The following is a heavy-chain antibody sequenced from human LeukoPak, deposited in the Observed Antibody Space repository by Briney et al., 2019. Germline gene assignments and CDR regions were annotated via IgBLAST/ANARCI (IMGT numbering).Heavy chain of an antibody. V-gene: IGHV3-64*01. CDR2: ISSNGHST. CDR3: AKEYYYDSSGYYPLFDY. D-gene: IGHD3-22*01. J-gene: IGHJ4*02. Sequence: GGSLRLSCAASGFTFSNYAMHWVRQAPGKGLEYVSAISSNGHSTDYAISVKGRFTISRDNSKNTLYLQMGSLGAEDMAVYYCAKEYYYDSSGYYPLFDYWGQGTLVTVSS. CDR1: GFTFSNYA.